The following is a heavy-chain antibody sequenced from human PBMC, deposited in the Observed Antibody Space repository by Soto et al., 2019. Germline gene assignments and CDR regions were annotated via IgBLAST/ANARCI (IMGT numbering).Heavy chain of an antibody. CDR3: AKTASPTIRDGFDH. Sequence: EVQVLESGGALVQPGGSLRLSCSASGFTFSSYAMSCVRQAPRQGLEWVSAISGSGSNPYYAHSVKRRFTICRHISKNTLYLKMNSLTAEDTAIYYCAKTASPTIRDGFDHWGQGTLVTVSS. CDR2: ISGSGSNP. J-gene: IGHJ4*02. CDR1: GFTFSSYA. D-gene: IGHD3-10*01. V-gene: IGHV3-23*01.